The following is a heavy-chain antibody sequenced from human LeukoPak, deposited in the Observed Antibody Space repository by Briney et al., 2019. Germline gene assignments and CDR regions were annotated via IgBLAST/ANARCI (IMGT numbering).Heavy chain of an antibody. J-gene: IGHJ4*02. CDR2: ISSSGSTI. V-gene: IGHV3-48*03. Sequence: PGGSLRLSCAPSGFTFSRYETNWVRQAPGKGLEWVSYISSSGSTIYYADSVKGRFTISRDNAKNSLYLQMNSLRAEDTAVYYCARGKDIVVVVAAIDYWGQGTLVTVSS. D-gene: IGHD2-15*01. CDR1: GFTFSRYE. CDR3: ARGKDIVVVVAAIDY.